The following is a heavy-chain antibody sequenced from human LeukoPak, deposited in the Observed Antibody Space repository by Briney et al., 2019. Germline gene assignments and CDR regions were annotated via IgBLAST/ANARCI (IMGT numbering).Heavy chain of an antibody. D-gene: IGHD1-26*01. Sequence: SETLSLTCTVSGDSISGFYWSWFRQPPGKELEVIGYIYPSGSTTSTYSPSLKSRDTISVDTSKHQFSLKLSSVTAADTSIYYCAIHDGIYWGQGTLVTVSS. CDR3: AIHDGIY. CDR2: IYPSGSTTS. CDR1: GDSISGFY. V-gene: IGHV4-59*08. J-gene: IGHJ4*02.